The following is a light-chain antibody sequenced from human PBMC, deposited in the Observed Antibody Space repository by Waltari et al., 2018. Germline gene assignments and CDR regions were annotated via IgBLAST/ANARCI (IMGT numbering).Light chain of an antibody. CDR2: GAS. CDR3: QQYASPPIT. Sequence: EILLTQSPGTLSLSPGERPTHSCRASQNVGNNSIGWYQQKPGQAPSLPIFGASNRATGLPDRFSGSGSGTDFTLTISRLEPEDFAVYFCQQYASPPITFGQGTRLE. CDR1: QNVGNNS. J-gene: IGKJ5*01. V-gene: IGKV3-20*01.